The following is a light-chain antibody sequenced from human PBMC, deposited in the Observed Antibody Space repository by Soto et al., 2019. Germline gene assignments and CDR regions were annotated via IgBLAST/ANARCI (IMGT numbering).Light chain of an antibody. J-gene: IGKJ1*01. CDR1: QGISTF. CDR2: DAS. CDR3: QQYNNWPWT. V-gene: IGKV1-9*01. Sequence: DIQLTQSPSFLSASVGDRVTITCRASQGISTFLAWYQQHPGTAPKRLIYDASNLQSGVPSRFSGSGSGTEFTLTISSLQSEDFAVYYCQQYNNWPWTFGQGTKVDI.